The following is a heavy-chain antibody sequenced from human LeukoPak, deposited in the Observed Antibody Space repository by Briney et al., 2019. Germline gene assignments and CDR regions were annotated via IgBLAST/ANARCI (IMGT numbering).Heavy chain of an antibody. J-gene: IGHJ3*02. V-gene: IGHV4-4*07. Sequence: SETLSLTCTVSGGSISSYYWSWLRQPAGKGLEGIGRIYTSGSTNYNPSLTSRVTMSVDTSKNQFSLKLSSVTAADTAVYYCARDPPYYYDSSGYANAFDIWGQGTMVTVSS. D-gene: IGHD3-22*01. CDR2: IYTSGST. CDR1: GGSISSYY. CDR3: ARDPPYYYDSSGYANAFDI.